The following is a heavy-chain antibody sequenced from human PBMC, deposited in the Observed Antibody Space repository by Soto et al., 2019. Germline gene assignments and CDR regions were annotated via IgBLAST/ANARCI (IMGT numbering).Heavy chain of an antibody. D-gene: IGHD1-26*01. CDR1: GYTFTVYY. Sequence: QVQLVQSGAEVKKPGASVNVSCKASGYTFTVYYMHWVRQAPGQGLEWMGWITPKSGGTMYPQKFQGRVTMTWDTALSTAYMALTRLRSDDTAVYYCARDLAKGGGSAGFDYWGQGTLVNVS. CDR3: ARDLAKGGGSAGFDY. CDR2: ITPKSGGT. V-gene: IGHV1-2*02. J-gene: IGHJ4*02.